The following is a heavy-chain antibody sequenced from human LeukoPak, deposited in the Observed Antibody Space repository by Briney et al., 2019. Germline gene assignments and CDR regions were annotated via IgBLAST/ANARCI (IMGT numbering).Heavy chain of an antibody. V-gene: IGHV3-9*03. CDR3: AKDYGAYGSGSSGYAFDI. D-gene: IGHD3-10*01. Sequence: PGGSLRLSCAASGFTFDDYAMHWVRQGPGKGLEWVSGISWNSGSIGYADSVKGRFTISRDNAKSSLYLQMNSLRAEDMALYYCAKDYGAYGSGSSGYAFDIWGQGTMVTVSS. CDR2: ISWNSGSI. J-gene: IGHJ3*02. CDR1: GFTFDDYA.